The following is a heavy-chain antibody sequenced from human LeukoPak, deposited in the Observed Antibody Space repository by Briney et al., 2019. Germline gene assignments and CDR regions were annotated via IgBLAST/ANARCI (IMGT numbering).Heavy chain of an antibody. CDR2: IKSKTDGGTT. J-gene: IGHJ4*02. D-gene: IGHD3-22*01. Sequence: GGSLRLSCAASGFTFSNAWMSWVRQAPGKGLEWVGRIKSKTDGGTTDYAAPVKGRFTISRDNSKNTLYLQMNSLRAEDTAVYYCARDAYYYDSSGYYYASDYWGQGTLVTVSS. CDR3: ARDAYYYDSSGYYYASDY. CDR1: GFTFSNAW. V-gene: IGHV3-15*01.